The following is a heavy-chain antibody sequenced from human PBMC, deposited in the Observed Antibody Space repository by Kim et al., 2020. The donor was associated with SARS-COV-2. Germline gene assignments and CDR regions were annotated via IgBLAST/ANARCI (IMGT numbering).Heavy chain of an antibody. D-gene: IGHD1-1*01. CDR3: ATDPWVQLERPQKTPIDY. CDR1: GGSISSSSYY. CDR2: IYYSGST. V-gene: IGHV4-39*07. J-gene: IGHJ4*02. Sequence: SETLSLTCTVSGGSISSSSYYWGWIRQPPGKGLEWIGSIYYSGSTYYNPSLKSRVTISVDTSKNQFSLKLSSVTAADTAVYYCATDPWVQLERPQKTPIDYWGQGTLVTVSS.